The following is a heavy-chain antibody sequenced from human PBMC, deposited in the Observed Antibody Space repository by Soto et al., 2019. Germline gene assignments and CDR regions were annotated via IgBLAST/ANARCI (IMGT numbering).Heavy chain of an antibody. Sequence: LSLTCTVSGGSISSSSYYWGWIRQPPGKGLEWIGSIYYSGSTYYNPSLKSRVTISVDTSKNQFSLKLSSVTAADTAVYYCACGPEWERRPFDYWGQGTLVTVSS. CDR2: IYYSGST. V-gene: IGHV4-39*01. D-gene: IGHD1-26*01. J-gene: IGHJ4*02. CDR3: ACGPEWERRPFDY. CDR1: GGSISSSSYY.